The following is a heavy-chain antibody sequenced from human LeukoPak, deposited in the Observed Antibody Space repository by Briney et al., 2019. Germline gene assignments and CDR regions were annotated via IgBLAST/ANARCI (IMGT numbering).Heavy chain of an antibody. CDR2: IYSGGST. Sequence: GGSLSLSCAASGFTVSNSYMSWVRQAPGKGLEWVSVIYSGGSTYYADSVKGRFTSSRDNSKNTLYLQMNSLRAKDTAVYYCAGGGFSAQVDYWGQGTLVTVSS. CDR3: AGGGFSAQVDY. D-gene: IGHD3-10*01. CDR1: GFTVSNSY. J-gene: IGHJ4*02. V-gene: IGHV3-53*01.